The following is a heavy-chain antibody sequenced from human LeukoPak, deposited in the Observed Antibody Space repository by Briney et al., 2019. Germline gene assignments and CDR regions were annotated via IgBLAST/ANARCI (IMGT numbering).Heavy chain of an antibody. CDR2: IYSGGST. D-gene: IGHD3-3*02. CDR3: ARPLFYHVSNWHVAGY. Sequence: GGSLRLSCAASGFTVSSNYMSWVRQAPGKGLEWVSVIYSGGSTYYADSVKGRFTISRDNSKNTLYLQMNSLRTEDTAVYYCARPLFYHVSNWHVAGYWGQGTLVTVSS. V-gene: IGHV3-53*01. CDR1: GFTVSSNY. J-gene: IGHJ4*02.